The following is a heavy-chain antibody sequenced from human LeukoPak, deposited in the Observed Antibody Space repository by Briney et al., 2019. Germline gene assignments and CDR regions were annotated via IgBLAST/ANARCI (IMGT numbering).Heavy chain of an antibody. CDR3: ARDGLPATVANWFDA. J-gene: IGHJ5*02. CDR1: GLTFTNYT. CDR2: ISLNGIYI. V-gene: IGHV3-21*01. Sequence: GRSLRLSCAPSGLTFTNYTMNSVRQTPRKRLGCVSSISLNGIYIKYVDSVKGRFTVSRDNAKNSLYLQMNSLRAEDTAVYYCARDGLPATVANWFDAWGEGTLVTVPS. D-gene: IGHD2-15*01.